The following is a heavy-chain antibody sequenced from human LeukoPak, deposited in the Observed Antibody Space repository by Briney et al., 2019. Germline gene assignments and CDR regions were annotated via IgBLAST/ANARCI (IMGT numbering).Heavy chain of an antibody. CDR3: ARDGSYGVFDY. V-gene: IGHV3-7*01. CDR2: IKQDGSEK. D-gene: IGHD5-18*01. Sequence: GESLRLSCAASGLTFSSYWMSWVRQAPGKGLEWVANIKQDGSEKYYVDSVKGRFTISRDNAKNSLYLQMNSLRAEDTAVYYCARDGSYGVFDYWGQGTLVTVSS. CDR1: GLTFSSYW. J-gene: IGHJ4*02.